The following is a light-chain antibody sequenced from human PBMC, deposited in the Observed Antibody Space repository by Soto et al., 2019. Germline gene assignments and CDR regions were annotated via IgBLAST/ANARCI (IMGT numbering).Light chain of an antibody. Sequence: EVVLTQSPGTLSLSPGERATLSCRASQSVSNNYFAWYQQKPGQAPRLLIFGSSDRAAGIPDRFSGSGSGTDFTLTIGRLELEDCAVYYCHQYGSAHPYTCGQGIKVEIK. CDR3: HQYGSAHPYT. CDR2: GSS. V-gene: IGKV3-20*01. J-gene: IGKJ2*01. CDR1: QSVSNNY.